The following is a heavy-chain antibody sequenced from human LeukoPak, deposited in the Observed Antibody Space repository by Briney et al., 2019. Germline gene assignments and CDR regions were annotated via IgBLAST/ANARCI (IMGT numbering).Heavy chain of an antibody. D-gene: IGHD6-19*01. Sequence: GRSLRLSCAASGFTFSSYAMHWVRQAPGKGLEWVAVISYDGSNKYYADSVKGRFTISRDNSKNTLYLQMNSLRAKDTAVYYCARGYSSGWYGYYYGMDVWGQGTTVTVSS. CDR1: GFTFSSYA. V-gene: IGHV3-30-3*01. J-gene: IGHJ6*02. CDR2: ISYDGSNK. CDR3: ARGYSSGWYGYYYGMDV.